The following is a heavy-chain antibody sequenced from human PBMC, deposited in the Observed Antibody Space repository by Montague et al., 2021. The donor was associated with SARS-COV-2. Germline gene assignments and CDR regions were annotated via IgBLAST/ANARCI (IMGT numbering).Heavy chain of an antibody. CDR3: AKDRHPGGIVVVPTAMGSDGMDV. J-gene: IGHJ6*02. V-gene: IGHV3-23*01. D-gene: IGHD2-2*01. Sequence: SLRLSCAASGFSFSTYAMSWVRQAPGKGLEWVSAISGSGGSTYYADSVKGRFTISRDNSKSRLNLQMNSLRAEDTAVYYCAKDRHPGGIVVVPTAMGSDGMDVWGQGTLVTVSS. CDR2: ISGSGGST. CDR1: GFSFSTYA.